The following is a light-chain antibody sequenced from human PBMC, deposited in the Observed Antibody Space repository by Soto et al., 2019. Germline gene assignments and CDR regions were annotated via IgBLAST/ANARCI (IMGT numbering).Light chain of an antibody. CDR2: GTS. CDR1: QSVSNSY. Sequence: EIVLTQSPGTLSLSPGERATLSCRASQSVSNSYLAWYQQKPGQAPRLLIYGTSSRATGIPDRFSGGGSGTDFSLTISRLEPDDFAVYYCRQYGGSPTWTFGQGTKVEIK. CDR3: RQYGGSPTWT. J-gene: IGKJ1*01. V-gene: IGKV3-20*01.